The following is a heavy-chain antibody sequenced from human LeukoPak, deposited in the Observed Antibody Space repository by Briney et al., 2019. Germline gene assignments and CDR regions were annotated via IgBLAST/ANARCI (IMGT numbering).Heavy chain of an antibody. V-gene: IGHV4-4*09. CDR3: ARHDYSNYWFDP. CDR1: GGSFSGYY. J-gene: IGHJ5*02. D-gene: IGHD4-11*01. CDR2: IYTSGST. Sequence: SETLSLTCAVYGGSFSGYYWSWIRQPPGKGLEWIGYIYTSGSTNYNPSLKSRVTISVDTSKNQFSLKLSSATAADTAVYYCARHDYSNYWFDPWGQGTLVTVSS.